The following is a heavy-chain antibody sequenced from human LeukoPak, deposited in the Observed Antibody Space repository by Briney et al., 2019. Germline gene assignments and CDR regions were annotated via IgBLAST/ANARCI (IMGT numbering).Heavy chain of an antibody. CDR3: AKSTGRVADY. CDR1: GFSFSSSA. J-gene: IGHJ4*02. Sequence: GGSLRLSCAASGFSFSSSAMSWVRQPPGKGLEWVSAISGSGGTTYYADSVKGRFTISRDNSKNTLYLQMNSLRAEDTAVYYCAKSTGRVADYWGQGTLVTVSS. CDR2: ISGSGGTT. D-gene: IGHD3-3*01. V-gene: IGHV3-23*01.